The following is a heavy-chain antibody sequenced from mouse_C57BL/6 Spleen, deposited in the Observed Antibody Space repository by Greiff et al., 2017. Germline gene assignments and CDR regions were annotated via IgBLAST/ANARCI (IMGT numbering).Heavy chain of an antibody. Sequence: QVQLQQPGAELVMPGASVTLSCKASGYTFTSYWMHWVKQRPGQGLEWIGEMDPSDSYTNYNQKFKGESTLTVDKSPSTAYMQLSGLTSEDSAVYYCARTTPHYYAMDYWGQGTSVTVSS. CDR2: MDPSDSYT. V-gene: IGHV1-69*01. J-gene: IGHJ4*01. D-gene: IGHD1-1*01. CDR3: ARTTPHYYAMDY. CDR1: GYTFTSYW.